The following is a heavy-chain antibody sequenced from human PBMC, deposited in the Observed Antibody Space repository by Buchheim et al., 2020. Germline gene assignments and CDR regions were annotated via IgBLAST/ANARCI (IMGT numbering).Heavy chain of an antibody. Sequence: QVQLVESGGGVVQPGRSLRLSCAASGFTFSSYGMHWVRQAPGKGLEWVAVIWYDGSNKYYADSAKGRFTISRDNSKNTLYLQMNSLRAEDTAVYYCARGLVVHNLGYYYGMDVWGQGTT. CDR2: IWYDGSNK. CDR3: ARGLVVHNLGYYYGMDV. J-gene: IGHJ6*02. V-gene: IGHV3-33*01. D-gene: IGHD2-2*01. CDR1: GFTFSSYG.